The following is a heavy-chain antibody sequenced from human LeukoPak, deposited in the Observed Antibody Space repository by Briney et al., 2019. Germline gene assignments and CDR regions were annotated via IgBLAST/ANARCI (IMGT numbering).Heavy chain of an antibody. CDR2: IYYSGST. J-gene: IGHJ4*02. D-gene: IGHD2-21*02. V-gene: IGHV4-34*01. CDR3: VRDLGDWLSDY. Sequence: SETLSLTCAVYGGSFSGYYWSWIRQPPGKGLEWIGSIYYSGSTYYNPSLKSRVTISVDTSKNQFSLKLSSVTAADTAVYYCVRDLGDWLSDYWGQGTLVTVSS. CDR1: GGSFSGYY.